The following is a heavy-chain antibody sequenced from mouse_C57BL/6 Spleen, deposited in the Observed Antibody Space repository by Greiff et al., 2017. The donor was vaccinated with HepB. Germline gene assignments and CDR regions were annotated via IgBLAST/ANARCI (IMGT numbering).Heavy chain of an antibody. CDR3: ARDYYYGSSYVDH. CDR1: GYTFTSYW. J-gene: IGHJ2*01. V-gene: IGHV1-64*01. D-gene: IGHD1-1*01. Sequence: QVQLQQPGAELVKPGASVKLSCKASGYTFTSYWMHWVKQRPGQGLEWIGMIHPNSGSTNYNEKFKSKATLTVDKSSSTAYMQLSSLTSEDSAVYYCARDYYYGSSYVDHWGQGTTLTVSS. CDR2: IHPNSGST.